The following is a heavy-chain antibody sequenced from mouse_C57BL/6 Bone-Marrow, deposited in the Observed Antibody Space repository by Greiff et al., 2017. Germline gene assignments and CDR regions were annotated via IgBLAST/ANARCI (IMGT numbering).Heavy chain of an antibody. CDR1: GFTFSNYW. V-gene: IGHV6-3*01. CDR3: TAGMNFDY. Sequence: EVKLQESGGGLVQPGGSMKLSCVASGFTFSNYWMNWVRQSPEKGLEWVAQIRLKSDNYATHYAESVKGRFTISRDDSKSSVYLQMNNLRAEDTGSYYCTAGMNFDYWGQGTTLTVSS. J-gene: IGHJ2*01. CDR2: IRLKSDNYAT.